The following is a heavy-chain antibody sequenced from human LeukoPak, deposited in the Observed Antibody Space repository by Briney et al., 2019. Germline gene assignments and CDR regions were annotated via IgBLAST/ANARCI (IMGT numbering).Heavy chain of an antibody. J-gene: IGHJ4*02. CDR1: GFTFSSY. V-gene: IGHV4-30-4*01. CDR2: IYYSGST. Sequence: LRLSCAASGFTFSSYWSWIRQPPGKGLEWIGYIYYSGSTYYNPSLKSRVTISVDTSKNQFSLKLSSVTAADTAVYYCASGRNYYGSGSYYRDTDYWGQGTLVTVS. D-gene: IGHD3-10*01. CDR3: ASGRNYYGSGSYYRDTDY.